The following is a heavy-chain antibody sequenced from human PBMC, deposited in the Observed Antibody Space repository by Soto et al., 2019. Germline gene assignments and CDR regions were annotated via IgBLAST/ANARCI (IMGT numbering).Heavy chain of an antibody. J-gene: IGHJ5*02. CDR1: GYTFTSYY. Sequence: QVQLVQSGAEVKKPGASVKVSCKASGYTFTSYYMHWVRQAPGQGHEWMGIINPSGGSTNYAQKFRGRVTMSGDTSTSTFYMELGSLRSEYTAVYYCAFQGGSPPRYCSSTSCSSRFSYTWFDPWGQGSLVTVSS. CDR3: AFQGGSPPRYCSSTSCSSRFSYTWFDP. V-gene: IGHV1-46*01. D-gene: IGHD2-2*01. CDR2: INPSGGST.